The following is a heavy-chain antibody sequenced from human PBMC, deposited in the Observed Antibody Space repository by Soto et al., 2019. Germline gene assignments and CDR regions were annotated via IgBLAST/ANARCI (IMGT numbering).Heavy chain of an antibody. J-gene: IGHJ6*02. CDR1: GFTFSSYA. Sequence: GGSLRLSCAASGFTFSSYAMHWVRQAPGKGLEWVAIISYDGSNKYYADSVKGRFTISRDNSKNTLYLQMNSLRAEDTAVYYCARDFATSSFLYGMDVWGQGTTVTVSS. V-gene: IGHV3-30-3*01. CDR3: ARDFATSSFLYGMDV. CDR2: ISYDGSNK. D-gene: IGHD2-2*01.